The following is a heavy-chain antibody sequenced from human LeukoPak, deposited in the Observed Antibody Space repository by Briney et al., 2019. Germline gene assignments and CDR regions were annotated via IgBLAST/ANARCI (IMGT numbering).Heavy chain of an antibody. J-gene: IGHJ4*02. D-gene: IGHD6-19*01. V-gene: IGHV1-18*01. CDR3: ARDGWDSGRYPCDC. Sequence: ASVTVSCKASGYAFGSFVISWVRQAPGQGLEWMGWISADNGYTNYAQHLQGRITLTTDTSTSIAYMELRSLRSDDTAVYFCARDGWDSGRYPCDCWGQGTLVTVSS. CDR1: GYAFGSFV. CDR2: ISADNGYT.